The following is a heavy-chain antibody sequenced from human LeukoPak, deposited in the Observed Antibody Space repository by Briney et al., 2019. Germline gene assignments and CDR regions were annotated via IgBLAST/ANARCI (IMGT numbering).Heavy chain of an antibody. CDR2: IFYTGDV. J-gene: IGHJ2*01. Sequence: PSETLSLTCTVSGGSITSSNCYWGWIRQPPGKGLEWIGSIFYTGDVYSNPSLKSRLTISVDTSKNQFSLSLSSVTAADTAVYYCAREDWGPDRDVWGRGTLVTVSS. D-gene: IGHD7-27*01. CDR1: GGSITSSNCY. CDR3: AREDWGPDRDV. V-gene: IGHV4-39*07.